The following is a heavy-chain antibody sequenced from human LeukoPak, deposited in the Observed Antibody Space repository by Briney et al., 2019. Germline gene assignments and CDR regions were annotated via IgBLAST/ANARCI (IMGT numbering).Heavy chain of an antibody. V-gene: IGHV3-21*01. CDR1: GFIFSSYS. D-gene: IGHD6-19*01. CDR3: ARGALDSSGWYGYFDY. CDR2: ITTSSSYI. J-gene: IGHJ4*02. Sequence: GGSLRLSCEASGFIFSSYSLNWVRQAPGRGLEWVSSITTSSSYIYYADSAKGRFTISRDNAKNSLYLQMNSLRAEDSAVYYCARGALDSSGWYGYFDYWGQGTLVTVSS.